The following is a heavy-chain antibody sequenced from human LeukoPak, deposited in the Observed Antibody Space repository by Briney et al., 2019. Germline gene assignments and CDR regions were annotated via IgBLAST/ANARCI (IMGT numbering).Heavy chain of an antibody. CDR3: ARDSNWNGDY. V-gene: IGHV3-53*01. J-gene: IGHJ4*02. CDR2: IYSGGST. Sequence: GGSLRLSCAASGFTVSSNYMSWVRQAPGKGLEWVSVIYSGGSTYYAESVKGRFTISRDNAKNSLYLQMNSLRAEDTAVYYCARDSNWNGDYWGQGTLVTVSS. D-gene: IGHD1-1*01. CDR1: GFTVSSNY.